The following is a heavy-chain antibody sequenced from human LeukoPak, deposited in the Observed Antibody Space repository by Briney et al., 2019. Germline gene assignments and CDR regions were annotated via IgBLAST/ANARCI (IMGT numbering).Heavy chain of an antibody. CDR3: ARAYGDYSGDAFDI. J-gene: IGHJ3*02. CDR2: IYYSGST. D-gene: IGHD4-17*01. Sequence: SETLSLTCAVYGGSFSGYYWSWIRQHPGKGLEWIGYIYYSGSTYYNPSLKSRVTISVDTSKNQFSLKLSSVTAADTAVYYCARAYGDYSGDAFDIWGQGTMVTVSS. V-gene: IGHV4-31*11. CDR1: GGSFSGYY.